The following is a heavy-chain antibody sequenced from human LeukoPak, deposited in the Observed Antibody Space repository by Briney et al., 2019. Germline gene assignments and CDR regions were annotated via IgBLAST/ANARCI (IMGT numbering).Heavy chain of an antibody. J-gene: IGHJ4*02. CDR3: ARDSVVGPTTFDS. D-gene: IGHD1-26*01. CDR2: ITNEGSST. CDR1: GLTFSSHW. Sequence: GSLRLSCAASGLTFSSHWMHWVRQAPGKGLVGVSRITNEGSSTTYADSGKGGFTITKDNTKNMLHLQVNSQSAETTAVYYCARDSVVGPTTFDSWGQGTLVTASS. V-gene: IGHV3-74*01.